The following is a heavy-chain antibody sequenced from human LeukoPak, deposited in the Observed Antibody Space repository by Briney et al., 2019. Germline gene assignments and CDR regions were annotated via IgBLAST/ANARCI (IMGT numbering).Heavy chain of an antibody. Sequence: GGSLRLSCAASGFTFSSYAMHWVRQAPGKGLEWVAVISYDGGNKYYADSVKGRFTISRDNSKNTLYLQMNSLRAEDTAVYYCARSDGYYYYGMDVWGQGTTVTVSS. V-gene: IGHV3-30*04. J-gene: IGHJ6*02. D-gene: IGHD5-24*01. CDR1: GFTFSSYA. CDR2: ISYDGGNK. CDR3: ARSDGYYYYGMDV.